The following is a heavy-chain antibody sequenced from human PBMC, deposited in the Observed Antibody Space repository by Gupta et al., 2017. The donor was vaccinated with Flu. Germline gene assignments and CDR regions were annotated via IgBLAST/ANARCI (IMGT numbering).Heavy chain of an antibody. J-gene: IGHJ3*02. CDR1: GFTFSTYA. CDR3: AKDDLTYCGGDCNPLGSFEI. CDR2: ILYAGGTR. D-gene: IGHD2-21*01. Sequence: QVQLVESGGGVVQPGRSLRLPCAASGFTFSTYAMHWVRQAPGKGLEWVAVILYAGGTRHYVDSVKGRFTISRDNSKNTLYLQMNSLRAEDTAVYYCAKDDLTYCGGDCNPLGSFEIWGQGTMVTVSS. V-gene: IGHV3-30*18.